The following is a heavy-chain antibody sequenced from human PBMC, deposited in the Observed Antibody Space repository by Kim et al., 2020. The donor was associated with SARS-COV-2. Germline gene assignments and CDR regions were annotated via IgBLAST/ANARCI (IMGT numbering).Heavy chain of an antibody. Sequence: TPYARQSLDRVTMTSDTSATTVYMKLSGLRYDDTAVYYCAREREVAFYFDYWGQGTLVTVSS. J-gene: IGHJ4*02. CDR2: T. D-gene: IGHD3-3*02. CDR3: AREREVAFYFDY. V-gene: IGHV1-46*01.